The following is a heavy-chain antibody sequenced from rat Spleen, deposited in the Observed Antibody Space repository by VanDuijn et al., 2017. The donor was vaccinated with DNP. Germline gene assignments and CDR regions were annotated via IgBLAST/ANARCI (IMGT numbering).Heavy chain of an antibody. CDR1: GFTFSNYG. D-gene: IGHD1-2*01. V-gene: IGHV5S10*01. CDR3: ATSDSYGFAY. CDR2: IIYDGSRT. Sequence: EVQLVESGGGLVQPGRSLKLSCAASGFTFSNYGMAWVRQGPKKGLEWVATIIYDGSRTYYRDSVKGRFTISRDNAKSTLYLQMDSLRSEDTATYYCATSDSYGFAYWGQGTLVTVSS. J-gene: IGHJ3*01.